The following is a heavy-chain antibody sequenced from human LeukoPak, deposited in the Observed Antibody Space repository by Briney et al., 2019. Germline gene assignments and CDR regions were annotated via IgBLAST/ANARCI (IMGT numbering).Heavy chain of an antibody. J-gene: IGHJ4*02. V-gene: IGHV4-34*01. CDR2: INHSGST. CDR1: GGSFSGYY. D-gene: IGHD3-16*02. CDR3: ARRDDYVWGSYRYEFDY. Sequence: SETLSLTCGVDGGSFSGYYWNWIRQPPGKGLEWIGEINHSGSTNYNPSLKTRVTISVDTSKNQFSLKLSSVTAADTAVYYCARRDDYVWGSYRYEFDYWGQGTLVTVSS.